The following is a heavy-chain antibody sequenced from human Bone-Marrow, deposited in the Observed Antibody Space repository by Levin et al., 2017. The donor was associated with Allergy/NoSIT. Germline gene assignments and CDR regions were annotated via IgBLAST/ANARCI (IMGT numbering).Heavy chain of an antibody. CDR2: ISGSGGST. Sequence: GGSLRLSCAASGFTFSSYAMSWVRQAPGKGLEWVSAISGSGGSTYYADSVKGRFTISRDNSKNTLYLQMNSLRAEDTAVYYCAKDWSAMIVELGAFDIWGQGTMVTVSS. V-gene: IGHV3-23*01. J-gene: IGHJ3*02. D-gene: IGHD3-22*01. CDR1: GFTFSSYA. CDR3: AKDWSAMIVELGAFDI.